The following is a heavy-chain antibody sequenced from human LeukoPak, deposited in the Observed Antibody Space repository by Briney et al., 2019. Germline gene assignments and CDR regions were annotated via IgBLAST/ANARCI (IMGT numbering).Heavy chain of an antibody. CDR1: GDSVSSNSAA. CDR3: ARVSYGYSSAYDY. CDR2: TYYRSKWFN. V-gene: IGHV6-1*01. J-gene: IGHJ4*02. D-gene: IGHD5-18*01. Sequence: SQTLSLTCAISGDSVSSNSAAWNWIRQSPSSGLEWLGRTYYRSKWFNDYAVSVKSRLTINPDTSKNQFSLQLTSVTPEDTAVYYCARVSYGYSSAYDYWGQGTLVTVSS.